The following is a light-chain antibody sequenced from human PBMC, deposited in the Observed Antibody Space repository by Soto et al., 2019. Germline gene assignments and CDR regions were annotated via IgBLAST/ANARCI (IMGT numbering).Light chain of an antibody. CDR3: CSYAGSYTYV. CDR2: DVS. J-gene: IGLJ1*01. V-gene: IGLV2-11*01. Sequence: QAVLTQPRSVSGSPGQSVTISCTGTSSDVGGYNYVSWYQQHPGKAPKLMIYDVSKRPSGVPDRFSCSKSGNTASLTISGLHADDEADYYCCSYAGSYTYVFGTGTKLTVL. CDR1: SSDVGGYNY.